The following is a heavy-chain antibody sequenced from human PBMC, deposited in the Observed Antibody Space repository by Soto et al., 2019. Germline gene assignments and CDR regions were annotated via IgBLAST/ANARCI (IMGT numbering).Heavy chain of an antibody. D-gene: IGHD3-10*01. J-gene: IGHJ5*02. CDR3: ARGPLRAPNYYYGSGTPARWFDP. V-gene: IGHV4-30-2*01. CDR2: MYHSGST. Sequence: SETLSLTCAVAGGTISSGGYPWSWIRQPPGKGLEWIGYMYHSGSTYYNPSLKSRVTISIDRSKNQFSLKLSSVTAADTAVYYCARGPLRAPNYYYGSGTPARWFDPWGQGTLVTVSS. CDR1: GGTISSGGYP.